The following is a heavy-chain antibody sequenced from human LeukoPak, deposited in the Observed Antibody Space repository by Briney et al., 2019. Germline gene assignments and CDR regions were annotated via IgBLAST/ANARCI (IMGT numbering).Heavy chain of an antibody. Sequence: SETLSLTCTVSGGSISSYYWNWIRQSPGKGLEWIGYIYDTGSTNYNPSLKGRVSTSVDTSKNQFSLKLSSVTAADTAVYHCARAVSGTSFYFDYWGQGILVTVSS. D-gene: IGHD1-26*01. CDR3: ARAVSGTSFYFDY. CDR1: GGSISSYY. J-gene: IGHJ4*02. V-gene: IGHV4-59*13. CDR2: IYDTGST.